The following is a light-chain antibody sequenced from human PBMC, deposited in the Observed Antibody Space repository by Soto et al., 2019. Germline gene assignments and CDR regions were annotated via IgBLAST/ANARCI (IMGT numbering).Light chain of an antibody. Sequence: DIQMTQSPSTLSASVGDRVTITCRASQSITSWLAWYQQKPGTAPKLLIYKASILESGVPSRFSGSGSGTDFTLTISSLQPDNFATYYCQHCNTYWTFGQGNKVEIK. CDR3: QHCNTYWT. CDR2: KAS. J-gene: IGKJ1*01. CDR1: QSITSW. V-gene: IGKV1-5*03.